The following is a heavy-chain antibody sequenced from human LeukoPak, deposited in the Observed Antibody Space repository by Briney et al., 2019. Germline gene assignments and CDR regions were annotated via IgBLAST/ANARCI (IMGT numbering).Heavy chain of an antibody. J-gene: IGHJ4*02. Sequence: GASVTVSCKASGYTFTDYYIHWVRQAPGQGLEWMGWINPNSGGTNYAQMFQGRVTMTRDTSISTAYMELSRLRPDDTVVYYCARGQQRLIRGFFDYWGQGTLVTVSS. CDR2: INPNSGGT. CDR1: GYTFTDYY. D-gene: IGHD6-13*01. CDR3: ARGQQRLIRGFFDY. V-gene: IGHV1-2*02.